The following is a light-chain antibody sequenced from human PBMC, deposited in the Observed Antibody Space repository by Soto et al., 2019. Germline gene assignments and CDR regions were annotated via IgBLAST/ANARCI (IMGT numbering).Light chain of an antibody. CDR3: SSYAGITPYV. Sequence: VLTQPPSASWSPGQSVTISCTVTSSDVGGYTYVSWYQQHPGKAPKLMIYEVSKRPSGVPDRFSGSESGNTASLTVSGLQAEDEADYYCSSYAGITPYVFGTGTKVTVL. CDR1: SSDVGGYTY. V-gene: IGLV2-8*01. CDR2: EVS. J-gene: IGLJ1*01.